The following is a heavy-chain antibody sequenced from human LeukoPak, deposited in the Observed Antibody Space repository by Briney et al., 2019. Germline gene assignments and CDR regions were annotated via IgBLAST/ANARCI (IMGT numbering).Heavy chain of an antibody. J-gene: IGHJ5*02. CDR1: GGTFSSYA. CDR2: TIPIFGIA. CDR3: ARTNTTGTTGGWFDP. D-gene: IGHD1-1*01. Sequence: SVKVSCEASGGTFSSYAISWVRRAPGQGLEWMGRTIPIFGIANYAQKFQGRVTITADKSTSTAYMELSSLRSEDTAVYYCARTNTTGTTGGWFDPWGQGTLVTVSS. V-gene: IGHV1-69*04.